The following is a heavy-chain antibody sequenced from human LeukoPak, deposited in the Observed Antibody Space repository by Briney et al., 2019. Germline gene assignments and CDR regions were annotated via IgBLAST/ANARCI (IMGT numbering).Heavy chain of an antibody. Sequence: GGSLRLSCAASGFTFSSYEMNWVRQAPGKGLEWVSYISSSGCTIYYADSVKGRFTISRDNAKNSLYLQMNSLRAEDTAVYYCARKGREFDYWGQGTLVTVSS. V-gene: IGHV3-48*03. D-gene: IGHD5-24*01. CDR3: ARKGREFDY. J-gene: IGHJ4*02. CDR2: ISSSGCTI. CDR1: GFTFSSYE.